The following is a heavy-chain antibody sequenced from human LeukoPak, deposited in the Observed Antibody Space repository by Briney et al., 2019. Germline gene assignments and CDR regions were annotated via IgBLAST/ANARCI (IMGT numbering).Heavy chain of an antibody. V-gene: IGHV3-30*18. CDR3: AKDGWGRKFLEYLPTDF. CDR2: ISYDGSNK. Sequence: PGGSLRLSCAASGFTFSSYGMHWVRQAPGKGLEWVAVISYDGSNKYYADSVKGRFTISRDNSKNTLYLQMNGLRAEDTAVYHCAKDGWGRKFLEYLPTDFWGQGTLVTVSS. J-gene: IGHJ4*02. D-gene: IGHD3-3*01. CDR1: GFTFSSYG.